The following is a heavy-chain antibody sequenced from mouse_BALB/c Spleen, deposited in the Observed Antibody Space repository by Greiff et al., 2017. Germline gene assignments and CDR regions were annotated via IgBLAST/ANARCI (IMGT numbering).Heavy chain of an antibody. Sequence: EVKLVESGGGLVKPGGSLKLSCAASGFTFSSYAMSWVRQTPEKRLEWVASISSGGSTYYPDSVKGRFTISRDNARNILYLQMSSLRSEDTAMYYCARGGAPYYYGSSYYAMDYRGQGTSVTVSS. CDR2: ISSGGST. CDR3: ARGGAPYYYGSSYYAMDY. J-gene: IGHJ4*01. V-gene: IGHV5-6-5*01. D-gene: IGHD1-1*01. CDR1: GFTFSSYA.